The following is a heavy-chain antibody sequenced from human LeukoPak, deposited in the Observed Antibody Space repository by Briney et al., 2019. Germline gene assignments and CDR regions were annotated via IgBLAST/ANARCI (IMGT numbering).Heavy chain of an antibody. Sequence: ASVKVSCKASGYTFTSYGISWVRQAPGQGLEWMGWISAYNGNTNYAQKLQGRVTMTTDTSTSTAYMELRSLRFEDTAVYFCARARSYFQRAFDLWGQGTLVTVS. J-gene: IGHJ3*01. CDR3: ARARSYFQRAFDL. V-gene: IGHV1-18*01. D-gene: IGHD2/OR15-2a*01. CDR1: GYTFTSYG. CDR2: ISAYNGNT.